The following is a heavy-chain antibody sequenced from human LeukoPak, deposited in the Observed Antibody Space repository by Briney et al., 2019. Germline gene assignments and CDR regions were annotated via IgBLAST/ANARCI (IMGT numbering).Heavy chain of an antibody. CDR3: ARSSSSWPGDYFDY. J-gene: IGHJ4*02. V-gene: IGHV3-13*01. D-gene: IGHD6-13*01. CDR1: GFTFSSYD. CDR2: IGTAGDT. Sequence: GGPLRLSCAASGFTFSSYDMHWVRQATGKGLEWVSAIGTAGDTYYPGSVKGRFTISRENAKNSLYLQMNSLRAGDTAVYYCARSSSSWPGDYFDYWGQGTLVTVSS.